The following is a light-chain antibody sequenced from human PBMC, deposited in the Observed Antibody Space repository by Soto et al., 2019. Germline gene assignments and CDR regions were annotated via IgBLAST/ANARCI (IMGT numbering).Light chain of an antibody. J-gene: IGKJ2*01. Sequence: DIQMTQSPSTLSASVGDRVTITCRASQSITTWLAWYQQKPGKAPKLLIYKAINLQSGVPSRFSGSGSGTEFTLTIRSLQHDDFGTYYCQRYNDYQYVFGQGTKLDMK. V-gene: IGKV1-5*03. CDR3: QRYNDYQYV. CDR1: QSITTW. CDR2: KAI.